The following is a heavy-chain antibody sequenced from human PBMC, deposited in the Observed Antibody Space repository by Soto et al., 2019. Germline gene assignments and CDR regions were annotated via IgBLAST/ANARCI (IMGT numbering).Heavy chain of an antibody. V-gene: IGHV2-5*02. CDR3: AHSSYSYGLPGDY. D-gene: IGHD5-18*01. CDR2: IYWDADK. Sequence: QITLKESGPTLVKPTQTLTLTCTFSGFSLTINRVGVGWIRQPPGKALEWLALIYWDADKRYSPSLTSRLTITKDTSKKQVVLTMTNMDPVDTATYYCAHSSYSYGLPGDYWGQGILVTVSS. J-gene: IGHJ4*02. CDR1: GFSLTINRVG.